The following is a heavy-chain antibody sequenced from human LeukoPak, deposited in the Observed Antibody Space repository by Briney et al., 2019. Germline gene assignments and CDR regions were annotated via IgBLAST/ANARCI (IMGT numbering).Heavy chain of an antibody. CDR2: IWYGGSNK. CDR1: GFTFRSYG. CDR3: ARALLWFGDLLGMDV. J-gene: IGHJ6*02. D-gene: IGHD3-10*01. V-gene: IGHV3-33*01. Sequence: GGSLRLSCAASGFTFRSYGMHWVRQAPGKGLEWVAVIWYGGSNKYYPDSVKGRFTISRDNSKNTLYLQMNSLRAEDTAVYYCARALLWFGDLLGMDVWGQGTTVTVSS.